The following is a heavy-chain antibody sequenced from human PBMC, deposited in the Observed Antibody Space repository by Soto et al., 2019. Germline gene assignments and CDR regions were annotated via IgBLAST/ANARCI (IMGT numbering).Heavy chain of an antibody. Sequence: SETLSLTCTVSSGSVSSGGYLWSWIRQLPGKGLEWIGYIYHTGSTFYNPSLKSRVTISLDTSKSQFSLRLTSVTAADTAMYFGAGSSARSRFDYWGLGTLVTVSS. J-gene: IGHJ4*02. CDR2: IYHTGST. CDR1: SGSVSSGGYL. D-gene: IGHD2-2*01. V-gene: IGHV4-31*03. CDR3: AGSSARSRFDY.